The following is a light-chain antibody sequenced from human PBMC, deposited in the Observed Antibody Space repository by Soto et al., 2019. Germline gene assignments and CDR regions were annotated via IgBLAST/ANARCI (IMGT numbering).Light chain of an antibody. J-gene: IGKJ2*01. CDR1: QGISGW. CDR3: PPYNSYPTA. Sequence: DIQMTQSPSTLSASVGDRVTITCRASQGISGWLAWYQQRPGKAPELVIYDDSSLQGGVPSRFSGSGSGSEFTLNITSLQPDDFATYFCPPYNSYPTAFGQGTKLEIK. CDR2: DDS. V-gene: IGKV1-5*01.